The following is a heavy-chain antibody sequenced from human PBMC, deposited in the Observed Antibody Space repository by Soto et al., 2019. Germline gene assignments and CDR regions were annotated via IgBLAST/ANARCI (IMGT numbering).Heavy chain of an antibody. Sequence: PSETLSLTCTVSGGSISSYYWSWIRQPPGKGLEWIGYIYYSGSTNYNPSLKSRVTISVDTSKNQFSLKLSSVTAAATAVYYCARVYSGYDIEYSSSWSYFDYWGQGTLVTVSS. CDR2: IYYSGST. J-gene: IGHJ4*02. V-gene: IGHV4-59*01. CDR3: ARVYSGYDIEYSSSWSYFDY. CDR1: GGSISSYY. D-gene: IGHD6-13*01.